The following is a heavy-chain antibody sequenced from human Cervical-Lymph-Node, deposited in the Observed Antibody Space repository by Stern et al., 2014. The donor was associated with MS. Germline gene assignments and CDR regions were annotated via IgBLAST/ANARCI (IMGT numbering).Heavy chain of an antibody. CDR1: GYTFIDYY. Sequence: VQLVESGAEVKKPGASVKVSCKASGYTFIDYYMHWVRQAPGQGLEWMGWIKPNSGGTNYAQKFQGWVTMTRDTSLSTAYMDLSRLRSDDTAVYYCARGRRSSGWSPPDAFDIWGQGTMVTVSS. D-gene: IGHD6-19*01. V-gene: IGHV1-2*04. CDR3: ARGRRSSGWSPPDAFDI. CDR2: IKPNSGGT. J-gene: IGHJ3*02.